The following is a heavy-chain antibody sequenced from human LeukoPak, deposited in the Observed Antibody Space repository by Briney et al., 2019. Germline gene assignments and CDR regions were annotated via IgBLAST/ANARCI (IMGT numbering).Heavy chain of an antibody. CDR3: ARGYGGNLYYFDY. Sequence: GGSLRLSCAASGFTFSSYGMHWVRQAPGKGLEWVSYISSSGSTIYYADSVKGRFTISRDNAKNSLYLQMNSLRAEDTAVYYCARGYGGNLYYFDYWGQGTLVTVSS. D-gene: IGHD4-23*01. CDR2: ISSSGSTI. V-gene: IGHV3-48*04. CDR1: GFTFSSYG. J-gene: IGHJ4*02.